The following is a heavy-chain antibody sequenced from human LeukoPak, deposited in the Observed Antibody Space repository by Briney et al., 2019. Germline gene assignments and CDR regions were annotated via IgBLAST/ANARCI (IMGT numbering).Heavy chain of an antibody. J-gene: IGHJ3*02. D-gene: IGHD3-3*01. Sequence: SVKVSCKISGDTFSNHAINWIRQAPGQGLEWVGRLTPILDTRKYSQTFQDRVTFTADESTGTAYMDLSSLTSDDTAMYYCARQFWNGYYSALDIWARGHWSRSLQ. CDR2: LTPILDTR. V-gene: IGHV1-69*11. CDR3: ARQFWNGYYSALDI. CDR1: GDTFSNHA.